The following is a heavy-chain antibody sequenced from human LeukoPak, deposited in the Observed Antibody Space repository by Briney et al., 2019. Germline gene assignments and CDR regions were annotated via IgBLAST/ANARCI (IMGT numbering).Heavy chain of an antibody. CDR3: ASRDAPPGYYYYMDV. CDR1: GGSISSYY. Sequence: SETLSLTCTVSGGSISSYYWSWIRQPPGKGLEWIGYIHYTGPTNYNPSLKSRVTISVDTSKSQVSLKLTSVTAADTAVYYCASRDAPPGYYYYMDVWGIGTTVTVSS. D-gene: IGHD2-2*01. V-gene: IGHV4-59*12. CDR2: IHYTGPT. J-gene: IGHJ6*03.